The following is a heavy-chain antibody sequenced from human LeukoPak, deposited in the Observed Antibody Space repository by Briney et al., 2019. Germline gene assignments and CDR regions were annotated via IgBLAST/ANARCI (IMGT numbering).Heavy chain of an antibody. CDR3: ARGDGYNSRIAFDI. Sequence: SVKVSCKASGGTFSSYAISWVRQAPGQGLEWMGRIIPILGIANYAQKFQGRVTITADKSTSTAYMELSSLRSEDTAVYYCARGDGYNSRIAFDIWGQGTMVTVSS. CDR2: IIPILGIA. J-gene: IGHJ3*02. V-gene: IGHV1-69*04. CDR1: GGTFSSYA. D-gene: IGHD5-24*01.